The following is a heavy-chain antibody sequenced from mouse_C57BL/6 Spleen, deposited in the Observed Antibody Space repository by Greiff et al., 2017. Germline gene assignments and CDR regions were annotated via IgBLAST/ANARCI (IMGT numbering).Heavy chain of an antibody. CDR1: GFTFSDYG. V-gene: IGHV5-17*01. Sequence: EVQLVESGGGLVKPGGSLKLSCAASGFTFSDYGMHWVRQAPEKGLEWVAYISSGSSTIYYADTVKGRFTISRDNAKNTLFLQMTSLRSEDTAMYYCANGSPPGFAYWGQGTLVTVSA. CDR2: ISSGSSTI. CDR3: ANGSPPGFAY. D-gene: IGHD2-2*01. J-gene: IGHJ3*01.